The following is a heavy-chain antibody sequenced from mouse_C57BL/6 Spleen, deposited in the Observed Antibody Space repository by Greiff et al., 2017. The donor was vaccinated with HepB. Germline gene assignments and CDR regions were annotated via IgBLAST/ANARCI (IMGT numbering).Heavy chain of an antibody. Sequence: EVKLVESGGDLVKPGGSLKLSCAASGFTFSSYGMSWVRQTPDKRLEWVATISSGGSYTYYPDSVKGRFTISRDNAKNTLYLQMSSLKSEDTAMYYCARGGYYYDYDWDAMDYWGQGTSVTVSS. J-gene: IGHJ4*01. CDR2: ISSGGSYT. D-gene: IGHD2-4*01. CDR3: ARGGYYYDYDWDAMDY. CDR1: GFTFSSYG. V-gene: IGHV5-6*01.